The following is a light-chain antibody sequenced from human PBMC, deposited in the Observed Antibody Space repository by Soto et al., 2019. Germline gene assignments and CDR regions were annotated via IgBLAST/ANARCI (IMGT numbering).Light chain of an antibody. Sequence: EIVLTQSPGTLSLSPGERATLSCRASQSISSTYLAWYRQKPGQAPRLLIYAASSRATGIPDRFSGSGSGTDFTLTISRLEPEDFAVYYCQQYYASSWTFVQGTKV. J-gene: IGKJ1*01. CDR2: AAS. V-gene: IGKV3-20*01. CDR3: QQYYASSWT. CDR1: QSISSTY.